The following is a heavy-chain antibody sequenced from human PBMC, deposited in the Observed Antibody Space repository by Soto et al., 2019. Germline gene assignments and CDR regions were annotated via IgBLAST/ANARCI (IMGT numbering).Heavy chain of an antibody. CDR1: GGSISGSY. CDR3: ARSVAVPGAHIDY. Sequence: ETLSLTCSVSGGSISGSYWSWIRQSPGKGLEWLGYVYYTGSTNYSPPLRSRVSISVDTSKNEFSLRLSSVTAADTAVYFCARSVAVPGAHIDYWGQGTQVTVSS. J-gene: IGHJ4*02. CDR2: VYYTGST. V-gene: IGHV4-59*01. D-gene: IGHD6-19*01.